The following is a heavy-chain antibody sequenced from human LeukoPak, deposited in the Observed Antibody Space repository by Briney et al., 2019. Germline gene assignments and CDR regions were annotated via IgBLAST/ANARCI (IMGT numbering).Heavy chain of an antibody. V-gene: IGHV4-30-4*01. J-gene: IGHJ4*02. CDR3: ASYFVGNGGRGY. D-gene: IGHD3-10*02. Sequence: SETLSLTCTVSGDSINSGNSHWTWIRQPPGKGLEWLGSVYDSWNNYYNPSLESRITMSVDTSKNQYSLELSSVIAADTAVYYCASYFVGNGGRGYWGQGALVAVSS. CDR1: GDSINSGNSH. CDR2: VYDSWNN.